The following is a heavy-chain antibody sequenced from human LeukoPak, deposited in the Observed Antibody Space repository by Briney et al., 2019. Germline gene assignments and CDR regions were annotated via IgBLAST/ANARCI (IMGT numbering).Heavy chain of an antibody. CDR1: GYIFTNYG. V-gene: IGHV1-18*01. J-gene: IGHJ4*02. CDR3: ARGSADGSGTFFDY. Sequence: APVRVSCKASGYIFTNYGISWLRQAPGQGLEWMGWINPYNAKTNYAQKFQGRITMSTDTSTSTVYMELRSLRSDDAAVYSRARGSADGSGTFFDYWGQGILVSVSS. D-gene: IGHD3-10*01. CDR2: INPYNAKT.